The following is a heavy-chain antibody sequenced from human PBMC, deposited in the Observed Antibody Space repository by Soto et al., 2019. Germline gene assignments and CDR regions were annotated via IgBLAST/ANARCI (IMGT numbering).Heavy chain of an antibody. D-gene: IGHD5-12*01. CDR3: ARGATDY. CDR2: ISSSSSTI. J-gene: IGHJ4*02. CDR1: GFTFSSYS. Sequence: EVQLVESGGGLVQPGGSLRLSCAASGFTFSSYSMNWVRQAPGKGLEWVSYISSSSSTIYYADSVRGRFTISRDNAKNSLYLQVNRLRDEDTSVYYCARGATDYWGPGTLVTVSS. V-gene: IGHV3-48*02.